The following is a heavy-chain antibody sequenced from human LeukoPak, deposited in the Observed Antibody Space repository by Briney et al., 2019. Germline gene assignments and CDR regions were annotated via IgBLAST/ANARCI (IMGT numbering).Heavy chain of an antibody. CDR1: GFTFSSHS. CDR3: ARMSGSRLPGY. J-gene: IGHJ4*02. V-gene: IGHV3-48*01. D-gene: IGHD3-3*01. CDR2: ISSSSSAR. Sequence: GGSLRLSCAASGFTFSSHSMNWVRQAPGKGLEWVSYISSSSSARYYADSVKGRFTISRDDARNSLYLQMNSLRAEDTAVYYCARMSGSRLPGYWGQGALVTVPS.